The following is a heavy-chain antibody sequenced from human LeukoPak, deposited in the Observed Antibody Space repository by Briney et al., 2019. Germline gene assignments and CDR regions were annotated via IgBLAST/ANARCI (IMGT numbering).Heavy chain of an antibody. D-gene: IGHD6-13*01. CDR2: IYYSGST. J-gene: IGHJ4*02. Sequence: SETLSLTCTVSGVTISSYYWSWIRQPPGKGLEWIGNIYYSGSTNYNPALNSRVTISVDTSKNQFSLKLSSGTAADTVVYCCARSSRRSSPYFDYWGQGTLVTVSS. V-gene: IGHV4-59*01. CDR1: GVTISSYY. CDR3: ARSSRRSSPYFDY.